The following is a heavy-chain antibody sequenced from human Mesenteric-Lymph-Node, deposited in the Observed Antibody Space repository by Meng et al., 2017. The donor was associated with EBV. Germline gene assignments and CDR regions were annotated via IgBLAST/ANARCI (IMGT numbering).Heavy chain of an antibody. V-gene: IGHV4-39*01. CDR2: TYYSGIT. CDR3: VRSRGWTKVEWFDP. D-gene: IGHD4-11*01. Sequence: KLTAAGSRLVNPSETRVLTCTVLGGSISRINYYWGWVRQPPGQGLEWLGGTYYSGITYYNPSLTSRVELSVETSKTRFSLKLFSLTTEDTDVYFCVRSRGWTKVEWFDPWGPGILVTVSS. J-gene: IGHJ5*02. CDR1: GGSISRINYY.